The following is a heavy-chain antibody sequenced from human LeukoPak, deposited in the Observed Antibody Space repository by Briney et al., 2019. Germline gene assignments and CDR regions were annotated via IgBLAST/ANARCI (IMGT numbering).Heavy chain of an antibody. CDR2: ISGSGGST. V-gene: IGHV3-23*01. CDR3: AKVGHYGSGSYFSRQSEYYFDY. J-gene: IGHJ4*02. CDR1: GFTFSSYA. Sequence: PGGSLRLSCAASGFTFSSYAMSWVRQAPGKGLEWVSAISGSGGSTYYADSVKGRFTISRDNSKNTLYLQMNSLRAEDTAVYYCAKVGHYGSGSYFSRQSEYYFDYWGQGNLVTVSS. D-gene: IGHD3-10*01.